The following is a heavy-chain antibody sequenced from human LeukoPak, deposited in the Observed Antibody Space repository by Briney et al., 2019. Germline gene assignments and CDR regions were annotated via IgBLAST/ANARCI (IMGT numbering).Heavy chain of an antibody. CDR2: ISGSGSST. V-gene: IGHV3-23*01. CDR3: AKDGFIGFIYYYYYMDV. D-gene: IGHD5-12*01. Sequence: GGSLRLSCVASGFTFSSCGMNWVRQAPGKGLEWVSAISGSGSSTYYADSVKGRFTISRDNSKNTLYLQMNSLRAEDTAVYYCAKDGFIGFIYYYYYMDVWGKGTTVTVSS. J-gene: IGHJ6*03. CDR1: GFTFSSCG.